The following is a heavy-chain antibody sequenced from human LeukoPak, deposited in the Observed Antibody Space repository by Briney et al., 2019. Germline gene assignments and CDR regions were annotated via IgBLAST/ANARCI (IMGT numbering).Heavy chain of an antibody. D-gene: IGHD3-10*01. V-gene: IGHV4-38-2*02. J-gene: IGHJ3*02. CDR2: IYHSGST. CDR3: AKSNGYGLVDI. CDR1: GYSISSGYY. Sequence: PSETLSLTCIVSGYSISSGYYWGWIRQPPGKGLEWIGSIYHSGSTDYNPSLKSRVTISVDTSKNQFSLKLRSVTAADTAVYYCAKSNGYGLVDIWGQGTMVTVSS.